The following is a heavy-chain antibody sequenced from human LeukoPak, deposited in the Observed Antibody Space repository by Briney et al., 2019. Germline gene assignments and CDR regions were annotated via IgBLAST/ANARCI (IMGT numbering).Heavy chain of an antibody. Sequence: GASAKVSCKASGYTFTSYDINWVRQATGQGLEWMGWMSPNSGNTGYAQKFQGRVTMTRNTSISTAYMELSSLRSEDTAVYYCARVPPYYYDSSGYYPYDYWGQGTLVTVSS. CDR1: GYTFTSYD. D-gene: IGHD3-22*01. CDR2: MSPNSGNT. J-gene: IGHJ4*02. V-gene: IGHV1-8*01. CDR3: ARVPPYYYDSSGYYPYDY.